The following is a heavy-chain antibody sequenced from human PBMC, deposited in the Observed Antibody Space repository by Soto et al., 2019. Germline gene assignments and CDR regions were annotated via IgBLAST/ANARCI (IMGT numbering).Heavy chain of an antibody. V-gene: IGHV4-61*01. J-gene: IGHJ6*02. CDR2: IYYSGST. Sequence: SETLSLTCTVSGGSVSSGSYYWGWIRQPPGNGLEWIGYIYYSGSTNYNPSLKSRVTISVDTSKNQFSLKLSSVTAADTAVYYCARVRDGSGWYLGYYYYYYGMDVWGQGTTVTVSS. CDR1: GGSVSSGSYY. CDR3: ARVRDGSGWYLGYYYYYYGMDV. D-gene: IGHD6-19*01.